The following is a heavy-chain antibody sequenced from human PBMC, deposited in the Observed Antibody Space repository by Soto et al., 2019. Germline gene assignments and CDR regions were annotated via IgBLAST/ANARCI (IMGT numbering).Heavy chain of an antibody. CDR2: IIPILGTA. D-gene: IGHD3-3*01. V-gene: IGHV1-69*13. CDR1: GGTFSSYA. Sequence: SVKVSCKASGGTFSSYAISWVRQAPGQGLEWMGGIIPILGTANYAQKFQGRVTITADESTSTAYMELSSLRSEDTAVYYCARGVRTRSYDFWSGYPIYYYYYGMDVWGQGTTVTVSS. CDR3: ARGVRTRSYDFWSGYPIYYYYYGMDV. J-gene: IGHJ6*02.